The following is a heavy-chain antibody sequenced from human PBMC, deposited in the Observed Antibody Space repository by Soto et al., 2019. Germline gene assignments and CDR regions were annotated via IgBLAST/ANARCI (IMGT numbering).Heavy chain of an antibody. CDR1: GYTFTSYA. J-gene: IGHJ3*02. Sequence: ASVKVSCKASGYTFTSYAMHWVRQAPGQRLEWMGWINAGNGNTKYSQKFQGRVTITRDTSASTAYMELSSLRSEDTAVYYCARKAQSSYGCANEYAFDIRAQRTMDTVSS. CDR2: INAGNGNT. D-gene: IGHD2-8*01. CDR3: ARKAQSSYGCANEYAFDI. V-gene: IGHV1-3*01.